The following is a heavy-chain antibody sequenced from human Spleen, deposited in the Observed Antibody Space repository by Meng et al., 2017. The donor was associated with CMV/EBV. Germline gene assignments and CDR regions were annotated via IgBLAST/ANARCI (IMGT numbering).Heavy chain of an antibody. CDR1: GGSISSSNW. D-gene: IGHD6-19*01. CDR2: IYHSGST. CDR3: ARVGQWLPIDY. J-gene: IGHJ4*02. Sequence: QLRGPGPGLVHPSGPLSPTCAVSGGSISSSNWWSWVRQPPGKGLEWIGEIYHSGSTNYNPSLKSRVTISVDKSKNQFSLNLSSVTAADTAVYYCARVGQWLPIDYWGQGTLVTVSS. V-gene: IGHV4-4*02.